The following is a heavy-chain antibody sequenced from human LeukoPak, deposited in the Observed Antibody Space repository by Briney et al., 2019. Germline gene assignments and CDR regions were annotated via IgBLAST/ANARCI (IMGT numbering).Heavy chain of an antibody. CDR3: AKESGKFDY. CDR2: ISADGGST. J-gene: IGHJ4*02. V-gene: IGHV3-43*02. CDR1: GLNFDDSA. Sequence: GGSLRLSCVASGLNFDDSAMHWVRQAPGKGLEWVSLISADGGSTFSADSVKGRFSISRDNSKNSLYLQMNSLRSEDTAMYYCAKESGKFDYWGQGTLVAVSS.